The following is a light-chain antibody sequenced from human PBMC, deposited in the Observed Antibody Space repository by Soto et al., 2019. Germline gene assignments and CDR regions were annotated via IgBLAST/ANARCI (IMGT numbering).Light chain of an antibody. CDR1: QSVNRY. V-gene: IGKV3-11*01. CDR3: QQYGISPSYT. Sequence: EIVSTQSPATLSLSPGERATLSCWASQSVNRYLVWYQQKPGQAPRLLMYDASKRATGIPARFSGSGSGTDFTLTISSLEPEDFAVYYCQQYGISPSYTFAQGTKVDIK. CDR2: DAS. J-gene: IGKJ2*01.